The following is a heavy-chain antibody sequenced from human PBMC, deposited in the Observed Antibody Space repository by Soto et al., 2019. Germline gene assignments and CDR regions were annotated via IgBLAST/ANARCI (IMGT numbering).Heavy chain of an antibody. CDR2: VYYSGST. CDR1: GASISSSY. V-gene: IGHV4-59*01. D-gene: IGHD3-22*01. CDR3: ARGYYDSSGQSNTFAI. Sequence: SETLSLTCTVSGASISSSYWSWIRQSPGKGLEWIGYVYYSGSTKYNPSLKSRVTISVDTSKNQFSLKLTSVTAADTAVYYCARGYYDSSGQSNTFAIWGQGTMVTVSS. J-gene: IGHJ3*02.